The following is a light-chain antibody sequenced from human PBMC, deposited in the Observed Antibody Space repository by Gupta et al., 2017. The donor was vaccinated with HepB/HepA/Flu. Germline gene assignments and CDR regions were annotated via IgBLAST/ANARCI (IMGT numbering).Light chain of an antibody. CDR1: NIGSKS. CDR3: QVWDSSSDRLYV. CDR2: YDS. V-gene: IGLV3-21*04. J-gene: IGLJ1*01. Sequence: SYVLTHPPPVSLAPGKTARITCGGNNIGSKSVHWYQQKPGQAPVLVIYYDSDRPSGIPERFSGSNSGNTATLTISRVEAGDEADDYCQVWDSSSDRLYVFGTGTKVTVL.